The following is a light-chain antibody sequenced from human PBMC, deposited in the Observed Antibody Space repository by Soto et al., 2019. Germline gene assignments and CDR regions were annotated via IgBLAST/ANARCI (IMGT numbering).Light chain of an antibody. CDR2: WAS. Sequence: DIVMTQSPDSLAVSLGERATINCKSSQSVFYRSNNKNYFAWYQQKPGQPPKLLIYWASTRESVVPDRFSGSGSATDFTATINSLQEEYVAIYYCQQYYTTPMTFGQGTKLEIK. J-gene: IGKJ1*01. CDR1: QSVFYRSNNKNY. CDR3: QQYYTTPMT. V-gene: IGKV4-1*01.